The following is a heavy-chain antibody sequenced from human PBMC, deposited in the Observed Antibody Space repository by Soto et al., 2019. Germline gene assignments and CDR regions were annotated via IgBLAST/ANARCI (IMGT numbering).Heavy chain of an antibody. CDR2: IVPRFGSP. J-gene: IGHJ6*02. CDR1: GGTFSDFA. Sequence: QVQLVQSGAEMREPGSSLRVSCKASGGTFSDFAFSWVRQAPGQGLEWMGGIVPRFGSPNYAQKFGGRVTSSADTSTSTVYMEVSSLRFDDTAVYFCARDRIQLRLGKYSFNGMDVWGQGTTITVSS. D-gene: IGHD3-16*01. CDR3: ARDRIQLRLGKYSFNGMDV. V-gene: IGHV1-69*06.